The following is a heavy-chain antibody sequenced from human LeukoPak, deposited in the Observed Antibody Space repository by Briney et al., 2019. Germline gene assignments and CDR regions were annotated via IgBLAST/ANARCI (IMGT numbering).Heavy chain of an antibody. J-gene: IGHJ4*02. CDR2: IRSKANSYAT. CDR1: GFTFSASA. D-gene: IGHD3-16*01. Sequence: GGSLRLSCAASGFTFSASALHWVRQASGKGLEWVGRIRSKANSYATEYAASLKGRFTISRDNSKNMLYLQMNSLRAEDTAVYYCAYYHVNEEPPTFWGQGTLVTVSS. V-gene: IGHV3-73*01. CDR3: AYYHVNEEPPTF.